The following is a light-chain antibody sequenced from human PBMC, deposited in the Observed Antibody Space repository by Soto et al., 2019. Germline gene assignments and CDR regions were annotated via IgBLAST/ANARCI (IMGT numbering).Light chain of an antibody. CDR3: QQYQTYTST. CDR1: QSLSSW. CDR2: AAS. V-gene: IGKV1-5*01. J-gene: IGKJ4*01. Sequence: DIQMTQSPSTLSASVGDRGTITCRASQSLSSWLAWYQQKPGKAPKLLIYAASTLQSGVPSRFSGSGSGADFSLTISNLQPEDFATYYCQQYQTYTSTFGGGTRWIS.